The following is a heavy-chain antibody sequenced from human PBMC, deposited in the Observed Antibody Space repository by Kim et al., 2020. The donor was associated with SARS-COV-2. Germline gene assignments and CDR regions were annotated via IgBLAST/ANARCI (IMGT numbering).Heavy chain of an antibody. Sequence: YAAPVKGRFNISRDDSKNTLYLQMDNLKTDDTAVYYCTRDQQWFGELFDFWGQGTLVTVSS. D-gene: IGHD3-10*01. CDR3: TRDQQWFGELFDF. V-gene: IGHV3-15*01. J-gene: IGHJ5*01.